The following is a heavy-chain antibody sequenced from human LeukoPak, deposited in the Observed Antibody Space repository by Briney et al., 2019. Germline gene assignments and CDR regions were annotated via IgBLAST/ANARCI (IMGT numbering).Heavy chain of an antibody. CDR1: GGTFSSYA. D-gene: IGHD3-22*01. CDR2: IIPIFGTA. V-gene: IGHV1-69*13. J-gene: IGHJ4*02. Sequence: GASVKVSCKASGGTFSSYAISWVRQAPGQGLEWMGGIIPIFGTANYAQKFQGRVTITADESTSTAYMELSSLGSEDTAVYYCARERGMIVSLDYWGQGTLVTVS. CDR3: ARERGMIVSLDY.